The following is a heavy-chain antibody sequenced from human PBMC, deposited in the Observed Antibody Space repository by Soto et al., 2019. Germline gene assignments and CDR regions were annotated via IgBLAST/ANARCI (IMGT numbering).Heavy chain of an antibody. J-gene: IGHJ3*02. CDR3: ARASGVYDAFDI. CDR1: GSTFTGYY. D-gene: IGHD4-17*01. Sequence: ASVNVSCKASGSTFTGYYMHCVRQAPGQGLEWMGWINPNNGGTKYAQNFQGSVTMTRDTSISTAYMELSRLRSDDTAVYYCARASGVYDAFDIWGQGTMVTVSS. CDR2: INPNNGGT. V-gene: IGHV1-2*02.